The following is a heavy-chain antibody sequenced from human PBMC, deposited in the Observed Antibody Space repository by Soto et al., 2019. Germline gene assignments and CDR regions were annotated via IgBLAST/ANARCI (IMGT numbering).Heavy chain of an antibody. CDR2: ISSSSSYI. CDR3: ARDSPDTYYDFWSGYNYYMDV. V-gene: IGHV3-21*01. Sequence: GGSLRLSCAASGFTFSSYSMNWVRQAPGKGLEWVSSISSSSSYIYYADSVKGRFTISRDNAKNSLYLQMNSLRAEDTAVYYCARDSPDTYYDFWSGYNYYMDVWGKGTTVTVSS. CDR1: GFTFSSYS. D-gene: IGHD3-3*01. J-gene: IGHJ6*03.